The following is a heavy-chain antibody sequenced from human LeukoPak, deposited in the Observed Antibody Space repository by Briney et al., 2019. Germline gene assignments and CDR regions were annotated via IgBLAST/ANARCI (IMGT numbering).Heavy chain of an antibody. CDR1: GFTFSSYG. D-gene: IGHD3-10*01. CDR2: IRYDGSNK. V-gene: IGHV3-30*02. CDR3: AKDQGSYPYYFDY. Sequence: PGGSLRLSCAASGFTFSSYGMHWVRQAPGKGLEWVAFIRYDGSNKYYADSVKGRFTISRDNSKNTLYLQMNSLRAEDTAVYYCAKDQGSYPYYFDYWGRGTLVTVSS. J-gene: IGHJ4*02.